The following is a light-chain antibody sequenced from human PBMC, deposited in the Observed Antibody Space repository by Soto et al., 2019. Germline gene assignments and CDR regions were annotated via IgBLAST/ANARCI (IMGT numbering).Light chain of an antibody. CDR2: AAS. CDR1: RDSGSD. CDR3: LQDHDDSCT. J-gene: IGKJ1*01. Sequence: ATQMTQSPSSLSASVGXRITITCRASRDSGSDLSWYQQKPGKAPTLLIYAASNLQSGVPSRFRGSRSGTAFTITFSSLQPEDFAPYYCLQDHDDSCTFGQGTKVDIK. V-gene: IGKV1-6*01.